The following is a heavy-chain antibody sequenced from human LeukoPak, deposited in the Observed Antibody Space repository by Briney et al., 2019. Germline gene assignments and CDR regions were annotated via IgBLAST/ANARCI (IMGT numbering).Heavy chain of an antibody. CDR1: GGSISSSSYY. CDR2: IYYSGST. Sequence: PSETLSLTCTVSGGSISSSSYYWGWIRQPPGKRLEWIGSIYYSGSTYYNPSLKSRVTISVDTSKNQFSLKLSSVTAADTAVYYCARGPSYYYGSGSYYLYWGQGTLVTVSS. CDR3: ARGPSYYYGSGSYYLY. D-gene: IGHD3-10*01. J-gene: IGHJ4*02. V-gene: IGHV4-39*01.